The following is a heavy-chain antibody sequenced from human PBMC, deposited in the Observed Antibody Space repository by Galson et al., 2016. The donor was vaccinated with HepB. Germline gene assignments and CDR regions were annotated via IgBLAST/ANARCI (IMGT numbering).Heavy chain of an antibody. V-gene: IGHV4-39*02. CDR3: ARLRRRYFGFMDV. D-gene: IGHD3-9*01. CDR1: GGSVNSNTNY. J-gene: IGHJ6*04. Sequence: SETLSLTCTVSGGSVNSNTNYWTWVRQPPGKGLEWSASMPHNEGPDYNPSLKGRVTMSVDTSRNLFSLKLSSVSAADTAGYYCARLRRRYFGFMDVWGKGTTVTVSS. CDR2: MPHNEGP.